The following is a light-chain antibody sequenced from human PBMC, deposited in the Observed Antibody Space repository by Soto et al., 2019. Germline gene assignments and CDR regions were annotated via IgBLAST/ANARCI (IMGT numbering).Light chain of an antibody. Sequence: QSVLTQPPSASGTPGQRVTISFSGSSSNIESNTVTWYQQLPGTAPKLVIYSNDDRPSGVPARFSGSTSGTSASLAISGLQSEDEADYYCAAWDDRLNGYVFGGGTKVTVL. CDR1: SSNIESNT. CDR3: AAWDDRLNGYV. V-gene: IGLV1-44*01. CDR2: SND. J-gene: IGLJ1*01.